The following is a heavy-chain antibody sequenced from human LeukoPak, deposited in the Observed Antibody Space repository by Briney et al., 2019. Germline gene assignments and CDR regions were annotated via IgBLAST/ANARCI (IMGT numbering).Heavy chain of an antibody. V-gene: IGHV3-48*04. CDR1: GFTFSSYS. J-gene: IGHJ4*02. D-gene: IGHD3-10*01. CDR2: ISSSSSTI. CDR3: AKGVSGSGSYDFDY. Sequence: GGSLRLSCAASGFTFSSYSMNWVRQAPGKGLEWVSYISSSSSTIYYAYSVKGRFTISRNNAKNSLYLQMNRLRAEDTAVYYCAKGVSGSGSYDFDYWGQGTLVTVSS.